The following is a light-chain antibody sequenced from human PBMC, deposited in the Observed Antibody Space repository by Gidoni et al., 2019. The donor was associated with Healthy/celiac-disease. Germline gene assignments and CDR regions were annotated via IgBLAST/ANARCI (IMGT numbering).Light chain of an antibody. CDR2: DAS. CDR3: QQRSNWPPSIT. J-gene: IGKJ5*01. V-gene: IGKV3-11*01. Sequence: EIVLTQSPATLSLSPGARATLSCRASQRGSSYLAWYQPKPGQAPRLLIYDASNRPTGIPARFRGCGSWTYFTLTISSLEPEDFAVYYCQQRSNWPPSITFGQGTRLEIK. CDR1: QRGSSY.